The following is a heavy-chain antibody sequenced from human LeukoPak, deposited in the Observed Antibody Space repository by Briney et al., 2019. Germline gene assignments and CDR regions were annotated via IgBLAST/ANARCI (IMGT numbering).Heavy chain of an antibody. CDR2: IYYSGST. Sequence: SETLSLTCTVSGGSISSYYWSWIRQPPGKGLEWIGYIYYSGSTNYNPSLKSRVTISVDTSKNQFSLKLSSVTAADTAVYYCARRVGATTSRRFDYWGQGTLVTVSS. D-gene: IGHD1-26*01. CDR1: GGSISSYY. J-gene: IGHJ4*02. CDR3: ARRVGATTSRRFDY. V-gene: IGHV4-59*12.